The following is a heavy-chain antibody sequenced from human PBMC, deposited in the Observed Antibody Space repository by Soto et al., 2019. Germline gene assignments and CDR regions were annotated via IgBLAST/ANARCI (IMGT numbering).Heavy chain of an antibody. CDR2: IYYSGST. Sequence: QVQLQESGPGLVKPSETLSLTCTVSGGSISSYYWSWIRQPPGKGLEWIGYIYYSGSTNYNPSLKSRVSISVDPSKNQFSLKLSSVTAADTAVYYCARMEGWYFFDYWGQGTLVTVSS. V-gene: IGHV4-59*01. CDR3: ARMEGWYFFDY. CDR1: GGSISSYY. J-gene: IGHJ4*02. D-gene: IGHD6-19*01.